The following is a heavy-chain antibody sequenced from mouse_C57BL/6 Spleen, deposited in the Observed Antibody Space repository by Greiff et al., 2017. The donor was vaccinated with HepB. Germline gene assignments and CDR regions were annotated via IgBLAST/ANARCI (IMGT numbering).Heavy chain of an antibody. V-gene: IGHV3-6*01. J-gene: IGHJ2*01. Sequence: DVKLQESGPGLVKPSQSLSLTCSVTGYSITSGYYWNWIRQFPGNKLEWMGYISYDGSNNYNPSLKNRISITRDTSKNQFFLKLNSVTTEDTATYDCAREGYYGSGFDYWGQGTTLTVSS. D-gene: IGHD1-1*01. CDR3: AREGYYGSGFDY. CDR1: GYSITSGYY. CDR2: ISYDGSN.